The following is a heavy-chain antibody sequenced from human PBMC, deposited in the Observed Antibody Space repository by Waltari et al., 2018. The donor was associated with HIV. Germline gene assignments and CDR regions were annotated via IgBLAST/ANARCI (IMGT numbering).Heavy chain of an antibody. D-gene: IGHD5-18*01. Sequence: QVQLVESGGGVVQPGRSLRLSCAASGFTFSRSGMHWVRQAPGKGLGWVADISYDGSNKYYADSVNGRFTISRDNSKNTLYLQMNSLRAEDTAVYYCAKPAAMASYGMDVWGQGTTVTVSS. V-gene: IGHV3-30*18. CDR3: AKPAAMASYGMDV. CDR1: GFTFSRSG. CDR2: ISYDGSNK. J-gene: IGHJ6*02.